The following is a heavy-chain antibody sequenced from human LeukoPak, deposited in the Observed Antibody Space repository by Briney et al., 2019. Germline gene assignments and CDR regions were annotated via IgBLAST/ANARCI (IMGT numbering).Heavy chain of an antibody. J-gene: IGHJ5*02. CDR2: ISYTGST. Sequence: SETLSLTCAVYGGSFSGYYWSWIRQPPPKGLEWIGYISYTGSTDYNPSLNRRVTITVDTAKKQYSLKLTPVTAADTALYYCETSPSNLWWFFGFDLWDKGTLVNVFS. V-gene: IGHV4-59*01. CDR3: ETSPSNLWWFFGFDL. D-gene: IGHD2-15*01. CDR1: GGSFSGYY.